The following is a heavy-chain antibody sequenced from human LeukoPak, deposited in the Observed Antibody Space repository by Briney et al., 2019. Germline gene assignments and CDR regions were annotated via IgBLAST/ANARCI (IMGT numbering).Heavy chain of an antibody. CDR2: IYYSGTT. CDR3: ATPRIGGPGIDF. J-gene: IGHJ4*02. CDR1: GGSIRSSSFY. V-gene: IGHV4-39*01. D-gene: IGHD1-14*01. Sequence: SETLALTCSVSGGSIRSSSFYWGWIRQPPGKGLEWIGNIYYSGTTYYSPSLRSRVTMSVDTSKSQFSLRLRSVSAEDTAVYYCATPRIGGPGIDFWGLGTLVTVSS.